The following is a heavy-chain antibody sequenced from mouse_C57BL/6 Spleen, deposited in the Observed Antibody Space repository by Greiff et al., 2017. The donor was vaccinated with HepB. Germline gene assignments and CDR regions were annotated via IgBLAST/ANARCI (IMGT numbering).Heavy chain of an antibody. D-gene: IGHD1-1*01. CDR1: GYSITSGYY. CDR3: AKFITTVVFDY. CDR2: ISYDGSN. J-gene: IGHJ2*01. V-gene: IGHV3-6*01. Sequence: DVQLQESGPGLVKPSQSLSLTCSVTGYSITSGYYWNWIRQFPGNKLEWMGYISYDGSNNYNPSLKNRISITRDTSKNQFFLKLNSVTTEDTATYYCAKFITTVVFDYWGQGTTLTVSS.